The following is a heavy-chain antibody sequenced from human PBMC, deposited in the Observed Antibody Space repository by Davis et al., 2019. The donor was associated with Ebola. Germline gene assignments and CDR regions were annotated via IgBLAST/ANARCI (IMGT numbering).Heavy chain of an antibody. CDR1: GGSISSYY. J-gene: IGHJ6*02. CDR3: ARSQPITGTMYGMDV. CDR2: IYYSGST. V-gene: IGHV4-59*01. Sequence: PSETLSLTCTVSGGSISSYYWSWIRQPPGKGLEWIGYIYYSGSTNYNPSLKSRVTIPVDTSKNQFSLKLSSVTAADTAVYYCARSQPITGTMYGMDVWGQGTTVTVSS. D-gene: IGHD1-20*01.